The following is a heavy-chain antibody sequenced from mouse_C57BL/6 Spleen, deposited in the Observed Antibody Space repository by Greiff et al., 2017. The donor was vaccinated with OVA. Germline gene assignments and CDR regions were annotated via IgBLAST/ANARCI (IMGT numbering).Heavy chain of an antibody. CDR2: INPNYGTT. D-gene: IGHD2-4*01. V-gene: IGHV1-39*01. CDR3: ARAGDMITRSRWYFDV. CDR1: GYSFTDYN. J-gene: IGHJ1*03. Sequence: VQLKQSGPELVKPGASVKISCKASGYSFTDYNMNWVKQSNGKSLEWIGVINPNYGTTSYNQKFKGKATLTVDQSSSTAYMQLNSLTSEDSAVYYCARAGDMITRSRWYFDVWGTGTTVTVSS.